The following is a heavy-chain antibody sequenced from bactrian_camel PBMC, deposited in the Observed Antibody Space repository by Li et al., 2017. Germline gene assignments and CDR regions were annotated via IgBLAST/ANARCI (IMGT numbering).Heavy chain of an antibody. J-gene: IGHJ7*01. V-gene: IGHV3S1*01. CDR1: GYTFNTYS. D-gene: IGHD1*01. CDR2: IDTGDGST. Sequence: HVQLVESGGGSVQAGGSVRLSCAASGYTFNTYSWFRQAPGQEREGVAAIDTGDGSTYYLNSVEGRFTISKDNAKNTLYLQMNSLKPEDTATYYCAVDEVPRPCLFQQEFVDYWGKGTQVTVS.